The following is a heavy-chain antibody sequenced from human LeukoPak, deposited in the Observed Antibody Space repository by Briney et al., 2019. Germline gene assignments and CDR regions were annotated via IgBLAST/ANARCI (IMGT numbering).Heavy chain of an antibody. CDR2: IIPILGIA. Sequence: SVKVSCKASGYTFTSYYMHWVRQAPGQGLEWMGRIIPILGIANYAQKFQGRVTITADKSTSTAYMELSSLRSEDTAVYYCASGRDGYNWGDYWGQGTLVTVSS. D-gene: IGHD5-24*01. CDR3: ASGRDGYNWGDY. V-gene: IGHV1-69*02. CDR1: GYTFTSYY. J-gene: IGHJ4*02.